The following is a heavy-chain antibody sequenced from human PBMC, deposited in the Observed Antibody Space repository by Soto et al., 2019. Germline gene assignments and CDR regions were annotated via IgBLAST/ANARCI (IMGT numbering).Heavy chain of an antibody. Sequence: ASVKVSCKASGYTFTSYAMHWVRQAPGQRLEWMGWINAGNGNTKYSQKFQGRVTITRDTSASTAYMELSSLRSEDTAVYYCARELYYYDSSGYYSDYYYYYGMDVWG. J-gene: IGHJ6*02. D-gene: IGHD3-22*01. CDR3: ARELYYYDSSGYYSDYYYYYGMDV. V-gene: IGHV1-3*01. CDR2: INAGNGNT. CDR1: GYTFTSYA.